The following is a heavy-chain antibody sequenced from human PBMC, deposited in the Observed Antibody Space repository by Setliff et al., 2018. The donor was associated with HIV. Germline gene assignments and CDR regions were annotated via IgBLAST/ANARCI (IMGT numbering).Heavy chain of an antibody. CDR2: IALGSTTI. V-gene: IGHV3-48*01. J-gene: IGHJ5*01. CDR1: GFIFSNSI. D-gene: IGHD2-15*01. Sequence: GGSLRLSCAGSGFIFSNSILTWVRQAPGKGLEWVSYIALGSTTIYYGDSVRGRFTISRDDARNMVFLQMNSLRAEDTAVYYCSRWPFDSWGQGTQVTVS. CDR3: SRWPFDS.